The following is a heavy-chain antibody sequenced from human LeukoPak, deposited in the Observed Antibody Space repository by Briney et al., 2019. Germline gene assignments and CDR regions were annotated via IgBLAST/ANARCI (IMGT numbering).Heavy chain of an antibody. V-gene: IGHV4-61*02. Sequence: PSETLSLTCTVSGVSIANTFYYWNWLRQPAGRGLEWIGRIYTTGSTDYNPSLKSRVTISLDTARNQFSLKLSSVTAADTAVYYCARRQDGHDYCGQGTLVTVSS. CDR3: ARRQDGHDY. CDR1: GVSIANTFYY. CDR2: IYTTGST. J-gene: IGHJ4*02.